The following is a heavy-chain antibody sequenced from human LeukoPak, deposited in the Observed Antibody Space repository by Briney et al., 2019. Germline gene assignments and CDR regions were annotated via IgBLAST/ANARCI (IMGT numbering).Heavy chain of an antibody. V-gene: IGHV3-33*01. CDR1: GFTFSSYG. Sequence: GGSLRLSCAASGFTFSSYGMHWVRQAPGKGLEWVAAIWYDGSNKYYADSVKGRFTISRDNSKNTLYLQMNSLRAEDTAVYYCARDRSDYGDYWGQGTLVTVSS. CDR2: IWYDGSNK. J-gene: IGHJ4*02. D-gene: IGHD3-3*01. CDR3: ARDRSDYGDY.